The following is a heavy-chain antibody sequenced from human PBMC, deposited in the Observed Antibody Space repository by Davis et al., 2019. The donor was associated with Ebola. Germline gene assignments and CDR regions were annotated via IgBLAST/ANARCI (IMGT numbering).Heavy chain of an antibody. V-gene: IGHV4-34*01. J-gene: IGHJ4*02. CDR1: GGSFSGYY. Sequence: SETLSLTCAVYGGSFSGYYWSWIRQPPGKGLEWIGEINHSGSTNYNPSLKSRVTISVDTSKNQFSLKLSSVTAADTAVYYCAREEYSSSAFDYWGQGILVTVSS. D-gene: IGHD6-6*01. CDR3: AREEYSSSAFDY. CDR2: INHSGST.